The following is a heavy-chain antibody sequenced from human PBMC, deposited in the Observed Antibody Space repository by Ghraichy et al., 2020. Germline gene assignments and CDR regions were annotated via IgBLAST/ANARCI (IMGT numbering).Heavy chain of an antibody. Sequence: LSLTCAASGFTFSSYSMNWVRQAPGKGLEWVSSISSSSSYIYYADSVKGRFTISRDNAKNSLYLQMNSLRAEDTAVYYCASNIVATINPNYWGQGTLVTVSS. CDR1: GFTFSSYS. CDR3: ASNIVATINPNY. V-gene: IGHV3-21*01. J-gene: IGHJ4*02. D-gene: IGHD5-12*01. CDR2: ISSSSSYI.